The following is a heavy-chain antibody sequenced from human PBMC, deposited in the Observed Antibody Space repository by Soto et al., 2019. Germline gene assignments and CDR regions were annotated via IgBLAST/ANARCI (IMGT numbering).Heavy chain of an antibody. CDR2: LYDLDGT. V-gene: IGHV3-23*01. CDR3: ATWHLREHAYDI. J-gene: IGHJ3*02. D-gene: IGHD3-10*01. CDR1: GFTFSSYA. Sequence: EVQLLESGGGLVQPGGSLRLSCAASGFTFSSYAMSWVRQAPGKGLEWVSALYDLDGTYYADSVKGRFTTSSDSSRTTVYLQMNDLRPDDTAVYSCATWHLREHAYDIWGQGTTVTVSS.